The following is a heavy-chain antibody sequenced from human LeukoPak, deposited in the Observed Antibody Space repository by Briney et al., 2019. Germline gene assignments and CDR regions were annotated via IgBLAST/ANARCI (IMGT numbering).Heavy chain of an antibody. CDR2: IRFDESDK. Sequence: PGGSLRLSCAASGFTFSNYGMHWVRQAPGKGLEWVAHIRFDESDKYYADSVKGRFTISRDISRNTVYLQMNSLRPEDTAVYYCAKTTITPPYCMDVWGKGTTVTVSS. CDR1: GFTFSNYG. CDR3: AKTTITPPYCMDV. D-gene: IGHD4-11*01. J-gene: IGHJ6*03. V-gene: IGHV3-30*02.